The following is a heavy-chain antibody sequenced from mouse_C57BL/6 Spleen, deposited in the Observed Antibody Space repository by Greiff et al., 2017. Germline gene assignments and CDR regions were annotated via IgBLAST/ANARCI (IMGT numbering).Heavy chain of an antibody. Sequence: VQLQQSGPELVKPGASVKMSCKASGYTFTDYNMHWVKQSHGKSLEWIGYINPNNGGTSYNQKFKGKATLTVNKSSSTAYMELRSLTSEDSAVYYCARPYYDYDDGFAYWGQGTLVTVSA. V-gene: IGHV1-22*01. CDR2: INPNNGGT. CDR3: ARPYYDYDDGFAY. CDR1: GYTFTDYN. J-gene: IGHJ3*01. D-gene: IGHD2-4*01.